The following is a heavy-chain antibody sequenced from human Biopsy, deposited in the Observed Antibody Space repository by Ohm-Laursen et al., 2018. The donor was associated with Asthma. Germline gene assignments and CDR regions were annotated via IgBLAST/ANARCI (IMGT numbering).Heavy chain of an antibody. CDR3: ARGDSSGWSHYYFDY. CDR2: IYSGGTS. CDR1: GFTVSRDH. Sequence: SLRLSCAASGFTVSRDHMFWVRQAPGKGLEWVSVIYSGGTSHTADSVRGRFTISRDFSKNTLHLQMHSLRVEDTAVYYCARGDSSGWSHYYFDYWGQGTLVTVSP. V-gene: IGHV3-53*01. D-gene: IGHD6-19*01. J-gene: IGHJ4*02.